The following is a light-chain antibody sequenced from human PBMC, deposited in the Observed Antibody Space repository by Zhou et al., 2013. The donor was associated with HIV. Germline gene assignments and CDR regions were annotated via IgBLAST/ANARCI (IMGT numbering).Light chain of an antibody. Sequence: IVMTQSPATLSVSPGERVTLSCRAGESIGRNLAWYQQKPGQAPRLLMYGASKRASGLPDRFSGSGSGTDFTLTISRLESEDFALYYCQQYGSPSWTFGQGTRVEIK. J-gene: IGKJ1*01. CDR3: QQYGSPSWT. CDR2: GAS. V-gene: IGKV3D-15*01. CDR1: ESIGRN.